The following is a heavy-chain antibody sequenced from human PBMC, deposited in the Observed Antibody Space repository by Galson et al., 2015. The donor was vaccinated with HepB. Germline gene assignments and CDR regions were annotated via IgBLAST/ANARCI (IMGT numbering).Heavy chain of an antibody. Sequence: SVKVSCKASGGTFSSYAISWVRQAPGQGLEWMGRIVPVLDVANYAQSFQGSVTITADKSMNTAYMELSRLRSEDTAVYYCARARDAGTYLYYYYGMDVWGQGTTVTVSS. CDR1: GGTFSSYA. J-gene: IGHJ6*02. CDR2: IVPVLDVA. CDR3: ARARDAGTYLYYYYGMDV. V-gene: IGHV1-69*04. D-gene: IGHD1-26*01.